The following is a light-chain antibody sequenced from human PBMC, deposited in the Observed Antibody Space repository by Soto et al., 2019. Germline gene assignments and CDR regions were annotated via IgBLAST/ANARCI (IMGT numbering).Light chain of an antibody. V-gene: IGLV2-8*01. CDR3: SSYAGSNNYVL. CDR2: EVN. J-gene: IGLJ2*01. Sequence: QSVLTQPPSASGSPGQSVTISCTGTSNDVGTYNYVSWYQQHPGKAPKLMIFEVNKRPSGVPDRFSGSKSGNTASLTVSGLQAEDEADYYCSSYAGSNNYVLFGGGTQLTVL. CDR1: SNDVGTYNY.